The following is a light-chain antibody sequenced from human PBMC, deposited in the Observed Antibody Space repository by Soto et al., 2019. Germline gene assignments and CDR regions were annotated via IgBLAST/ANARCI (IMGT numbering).Light chain of an antibody. CDR3: SSWDDSLSGVV. Sequence: QLVLTQPPSASGTPGQRVTISCSGSGSNVGSNHVYWYQQVPGTAPKLLIYRSDQRPSGVPDRFSASRSGASASLAISGLRSEDEADYYCSSWDDSLSGVVFGGGTKLTVL. CDR1: GSNVGSNH. V-gene: IGLV1-47*01. J-gene: IGLJ3*02. CDR2: RSD.